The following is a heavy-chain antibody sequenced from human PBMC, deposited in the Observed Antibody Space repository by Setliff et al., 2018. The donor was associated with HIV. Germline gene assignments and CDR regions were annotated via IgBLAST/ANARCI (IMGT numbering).Heavy chain of an antibody. J-gene: IGHJ4*02. CDR2: INSAGSSS. Sequence: GESLKISCAASGFTFSTYGMHWVRQAPGAGLVWVARINSAGSSSSYADSVKGRFTISRDNAKNTLYLQMSSLRADDTAVYYCVPEGGGYTADFWGQGTLVTVSS. D-gene: IGHD5-18*01. CDR1: GFTFSTYG. V-gene: IGHV3-74*01. CDR3: VPEGGGYTADF.